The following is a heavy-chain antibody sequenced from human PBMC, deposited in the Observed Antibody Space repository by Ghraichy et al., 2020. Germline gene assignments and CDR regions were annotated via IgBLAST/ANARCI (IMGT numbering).Heavy chain of an antibody. D-gene: IGHD3-16*02. V-gene: IGHV3-21*01. CDR2: ISRSSRYI. J-gene: IGHJ6*02. CDR1: GFTFNSYS. CDR3: AGNYLYYYAFDI. Sequence: GGSLRLSCAASGFTFNSYSMNWVRQAPGKGLEWVSSISRSSRYIYYADSVRGRFTISRDNDKNSLYLQMDSLRAEDTAVYYCAGNYLYYYAFDIWGQGTTVTVSS.